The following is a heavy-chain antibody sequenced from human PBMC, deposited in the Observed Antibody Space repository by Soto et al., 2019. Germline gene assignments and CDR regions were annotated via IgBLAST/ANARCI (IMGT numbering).Heavy chain of an antibody. CDR1: GGSISSGGYS. CDR3: ARVIAAADLWFDP. D-gene: IGHD6-13*01. Sequence: SETLSLTCAVSGGSISSGGYSWSWIRQPPGKGLEWIGYIYHSGSTYYNPSLKSRVTISVDRSKNQFSLKLSSVTAADTAVYYCARVIAAADLWFDPWGQGTLVTVSS. CDR2: IYHSGST. J-gene: IGHJ5*02. V-gene: IGHV4-30-2*01.